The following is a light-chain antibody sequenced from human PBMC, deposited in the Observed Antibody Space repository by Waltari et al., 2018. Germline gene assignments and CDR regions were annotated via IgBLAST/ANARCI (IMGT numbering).Light chain of an antibody. CDR1: SSDVGGYNY. J-gene: IGLJ3*02. CDR3: GSYTLINPLVV. V-gene: IGLV2-14*01. Sequence: QSALTQPASVSGSPGQSITISCTGTSSDVGGYNYVSWYQQHPGKAPKLIIYGVSNRPSGVSARFSGSKSGHTASLTVSGLQAEDEAYYYCGSYTLINPLVVFGGGTKVTVL. CDR2: GVS.